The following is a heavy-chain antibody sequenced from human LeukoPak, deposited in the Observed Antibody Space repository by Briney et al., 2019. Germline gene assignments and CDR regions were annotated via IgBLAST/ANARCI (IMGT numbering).Heavy chain of an antibody. Sequence: ASVKVSCKASGYTFTGYYMHWVRQAPGQGLGWMGWINPKSGGTNYAQKFQGRVTMTRDTSISTAYMELSRLRSDDTAVYYCARGLPRYCSGGSCYSRWFDPWGQGTLVTVSS. CDR3: ARGLPRYCSGGSCYSRWFDP. CDR1: GYTFTGYY. D-gene: IGHD2-15*01. J-gene: IGHJ5*02. CDR2: INPKSGGT. V-gene: IGHV1-2*02.